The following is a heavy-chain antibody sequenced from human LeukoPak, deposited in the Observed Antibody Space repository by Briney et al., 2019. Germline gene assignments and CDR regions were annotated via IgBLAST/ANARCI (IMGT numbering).Heavy chain of an antibody. CDR2: IYSGGST. Sequence: GGSLRLSCAASGFTVSSNYMSWVRQAPGKGLEWVSVIYSGGSTYYADSVKGRFTISRDNSKNTLYLQMNSLRAEDTAVYYCARTVYGDYVGYYFDYWGQGTLVTVSS. CDR3: ARTVYGDYVGYYFDY. V-gene: IGHV3-53*05. J-gene: IGHJ4*02. CDR1: GFTVSSNY. D-gene: IGHD4-17*01.